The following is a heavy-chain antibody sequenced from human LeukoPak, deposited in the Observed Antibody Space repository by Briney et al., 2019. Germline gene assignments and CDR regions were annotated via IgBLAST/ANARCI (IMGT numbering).Heavy chain of an antibody. D-gene: IGHD4-11*01. CDR1: GFTFGHYG. CDR2: IWNDGSNK. CDR3: AKDAQRGFDYSNSLES. J-gene: IGHJ5*01. Sequence: GGSLRLSCATSGFTFGHYGMHWVRQAPGKGLEWVAVIWNDGSNKYYGDSVKGRFTISRDNSQNTLYLQMNSLRVEDTAVYYCAKDAQRGFDYSNSLESWGQGTLVTVSS. V-gene: IGHV3-33*06.